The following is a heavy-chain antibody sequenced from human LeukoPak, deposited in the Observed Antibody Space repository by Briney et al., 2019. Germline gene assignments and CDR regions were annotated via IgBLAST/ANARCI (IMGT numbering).Heavy chain of an antibody. Sequence: GGSLRLSCAASGFTFSSHWMNWVRQAPGKGLEWVANIKYDGNEKYYVDSVKGRFTISRDNAKNSLFLQMNSLRAEETAVYYCARGPNTDYGRRYYYYMDVWGKGTTVTVSS. CDR1: GFTFSSHW. V-gene: IGHV3-7*01. D-gene: IGHD4-17*01. CDR2: IKYDGNEK. CDR3: ARGPNTDYGRRYYYYMDV. J-gene: IGHJ6*03.